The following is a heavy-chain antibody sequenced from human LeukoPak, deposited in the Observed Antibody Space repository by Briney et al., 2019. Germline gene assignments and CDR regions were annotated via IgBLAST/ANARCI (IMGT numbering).Heavy chain of an antibody. CDR1: GYPFANFA. Sequence: ASVKVSCKASGYPFANFAISWVRQARGQGLEWVGWISGDRGPRYYAQKLQDRVTLTTDTSTSTAYMELTNLRSDDTAVYYCARDVTAVGYCSSTSCWAFDIWGQGTMVTVSS. CDR3: ARDVTAVGYCSSTSCWAFDI. CDR2: ISGDRGPR. V-gene: IGHV1-18*01. J-gene: IGHJ3*02. D-gene: IGHD2-2*01.